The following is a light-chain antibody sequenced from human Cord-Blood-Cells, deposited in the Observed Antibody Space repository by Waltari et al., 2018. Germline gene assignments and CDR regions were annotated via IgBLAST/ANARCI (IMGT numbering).Light chain of an antibody. J-gene: IGKJ2*01. CDR1: QSVSSN. Sequence: DIVITQSPATLSVSPGERATLSCRASQSVSSNLAWYHQKPGQAPRLLIYGASTRATGIPARFSGSGSGTEFTLTISSLQSEDFAVYYCQQYNNWPPYTFGQGTKLEIK. CDR2: GAS. CDR3: QQYNNWPPYT. V-gene: IGKV3-15*01.